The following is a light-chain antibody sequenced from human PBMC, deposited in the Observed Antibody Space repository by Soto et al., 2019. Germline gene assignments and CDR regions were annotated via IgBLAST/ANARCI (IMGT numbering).Light chain of an antibody. CDR3: SSYTSSSTL. J-gene: IGLJ1*01. CDR2: AVT. CDR1: SSDVGGYNY. V-gene: IGLV2-14*01. Sequence: QSALAQPASVSGSPGQSITISCTGTSSDVGGYNYVSWYQQHPGKAPKLMIYAVTDRPSGVSSRFSGSKSGNTAPLTISGLQAEDEADYYCSSYTSSSTLFGTGTKVTGL.